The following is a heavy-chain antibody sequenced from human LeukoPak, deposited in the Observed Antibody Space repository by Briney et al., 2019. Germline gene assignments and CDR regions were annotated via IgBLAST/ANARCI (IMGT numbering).Heavy chain of an antibody. Sequence: GGSLRLSCAASGFTFSSYSMNWVRRAPGKGLEWVSSISSSSSYIHYADSVKGRFTISRDNAKNSLYLQMNSLRAEDTAVYYCARDLYGGFDYWGQGTLVTVSS. CDR2: ISSSSSYI. J-gene: IGHJ4*02. CDR3: ARDLYGGFDY. CDR1: GFTFSSYS. D-gene: IGHD3-10*02. V-gene: IGHV3-21*01.